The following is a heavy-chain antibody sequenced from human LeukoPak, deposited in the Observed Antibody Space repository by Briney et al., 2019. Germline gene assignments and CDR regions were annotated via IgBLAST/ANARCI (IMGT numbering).Heavy chain of an antibody. V-gene: IGHV3-30*18. CDR2: ISYDGSNK. Sequence: GGSLRLSCAASGFTFSSYGMHWVRQAPGKGLEWVAVISYDGSNKYYADSVKGRFTISRDNSKNTLYLQMNSLRAEDTAVYYCAKVGAARPDPFDYWGQGTLVTVSS. J-gene: IGHJ4*02. CDR3: AKVGAARPDPFDY. CDR1: GFTFSSYG. D-gene: IGHD6-6*01.